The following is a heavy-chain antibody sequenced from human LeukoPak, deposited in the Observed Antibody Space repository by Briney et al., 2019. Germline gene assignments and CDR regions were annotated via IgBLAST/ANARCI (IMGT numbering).Heavy chain of an antibody. CDR2: ISWNSGSI. D-gene: IGHD3-3*01. V-gene: IGHV3-9*01. CDR1: GFTFDDYA. Sequence: GGSLRLSCAASGFTFDDYAMHWVRQAPGKGLEWVSGISWNSGSIGYADSVKGRFTISRDNAKNSLYLQMNSLRAEDTALYYCAKDRSFWSGYYRYFDYWGQGTLVTVSS. J-gene: IGHJ4*02. CDR3: AKDRSFWSGYYRYFDY.